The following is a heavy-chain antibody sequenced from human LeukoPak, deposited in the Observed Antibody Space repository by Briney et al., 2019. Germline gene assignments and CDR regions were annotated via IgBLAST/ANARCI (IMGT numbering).Heavy chain of an antibody. CDR3: AKDPGASVSGFHMDV. V-gene: IGHV3-30*02. Sequence: GGSLRLSCAASGFTFRNYGMHWVRQATGKGPEWVSFIWSDGNNRFYADSVKGRFAISRDNSKNMLYLQMDTLRAEDTALYYCAKDPGASVSGFHMDVWGKGTTVIVSS. D-gene: IGHD2-8*02. CDR2: IWSDGNNR. CDR1: GFTFRNYG. J-gene: IGHJ6*03.